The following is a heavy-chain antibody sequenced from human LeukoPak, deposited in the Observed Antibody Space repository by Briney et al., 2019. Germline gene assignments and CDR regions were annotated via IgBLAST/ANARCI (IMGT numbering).Heavy chain of an antibody. V-gene: IGHV3-23*01. J-gene: IGHJ4*02. CDR3: AKEGGGERCLQFPPPLDY. CDR2: IIGSGGST. CDR1: VFTCSRYD. Sequence: SGVPLRLSCAACVFTCSRYDMSWLRQAPGKGLVWVSDIIGSGGSTYYADSVKGRFTISRDNSKNTLYLQMNSLRAEDTAVYYCAKEGGGERCLQFPPPLDYWGQGTLVTVSS. D-gene: IGHD5-24*01.